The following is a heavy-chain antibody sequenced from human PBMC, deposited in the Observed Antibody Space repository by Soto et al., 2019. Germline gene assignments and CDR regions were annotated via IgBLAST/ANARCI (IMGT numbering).Heavy chain of an antibody. CDR1: DDSIGRSNYF. CDR3: ARGHFGSRSYYN. D-gene: IGHD3-10*01. V-gene: IGHV4-39*01. Sequence: PSETLSLTCTVSDDSIGRSNYFWGWIRQPPGKGLEWIGNIYYSGNTHFNPSLKSRVTISIDTSKHQFSLKLSSVTAADTAVYYCARGHFGSRSYYNWGQGTLVTVSS. J-gene: IGHJ4*02. CDR2: IYYSGNT.